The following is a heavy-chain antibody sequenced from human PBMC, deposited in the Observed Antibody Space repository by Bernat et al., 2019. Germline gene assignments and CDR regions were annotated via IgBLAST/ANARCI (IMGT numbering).Heavy chain of an antibody. J-gene: IGHJ4*02. CDR1: GGTFSSYT. D-gene: IGHD3-9*01. V-gene: IGHV1-69*02. CDR2: IIPILGIA. CDR3: ARTILTGYSDLSHFDY. Sequence: QVQLVQSGAEVKKPGSSVKVSCKASGGTFSSYTISWVRQAPGQGLEWMGRIIPILGIANYAQKFQGRVTITADKSTSTAYMELSSLRSEDTAVYYCARTILTGYSDLSHFDYWGQGTLVTVSS.